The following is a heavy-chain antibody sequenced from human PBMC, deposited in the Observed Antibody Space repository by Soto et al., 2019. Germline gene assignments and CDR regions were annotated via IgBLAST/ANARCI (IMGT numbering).Heavy chain of an antibody. CDR1: GGSISSGDYY. V-gene: IGHV4-61*08. CDR3: ARGAVGIAAVPGY. Sequence: SETLSLTCTVSGGSISSGDYYWSWIRHHPGKGLEWIGYIYYSGSTNYNPSLKSRVTISVDTSKNQFSLKLSSVTAADTAVYYCARGAVGIAAVPGYSGQGTLVLGSA. CDR2: IYYSGST. D-gene: IGHD6-13*01. J-gene: IGHJ1*01.